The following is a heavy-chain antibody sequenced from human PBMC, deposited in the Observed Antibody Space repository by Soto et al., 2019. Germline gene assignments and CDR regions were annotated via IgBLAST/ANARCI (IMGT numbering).Heavy chain of an antibody. Sequence: GASVKVSCKASGYTFTSYAMHWVRQAPGQRLEWMGWINAGNGNTKYSQKFQGRVTITRDTSASTAYMELSSLRSEDTAVYYCARGGTFPHNRGVLDYWGQGTLVTVSS. D-gene: IGHD3-10*01. CDR2: INAGNGNT. J-gene: IGHJ4*02. V-gene: IGHV1-3*01. CDR3: ARGGTFPHNRGVLDY. CDR1: GYTFTSYA.